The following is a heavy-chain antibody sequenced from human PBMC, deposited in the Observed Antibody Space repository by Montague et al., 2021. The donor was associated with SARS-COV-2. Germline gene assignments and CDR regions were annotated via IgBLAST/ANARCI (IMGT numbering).Heavy chain of an antibody. J-gene: IGHJ6*02. CDR2: IYSSGSS. Sequence: TLSLTCTVSGGSVSSGSYYWSWIRQPAGKGLEWIGRIYSSGSSNYNPSLKSRVTISVDTSKNQFSLKVNSVPAADTAVYYCARERSADYYDGSGYHSYKYGMDVWGQGTTVTVSS. CDR1: GGSVSSGSYY. V-gene: IGHV4-61*02. CDR3: ARERSADYYDGSGYHSYKYGMDV. D-gene: IGHD3-22*01.